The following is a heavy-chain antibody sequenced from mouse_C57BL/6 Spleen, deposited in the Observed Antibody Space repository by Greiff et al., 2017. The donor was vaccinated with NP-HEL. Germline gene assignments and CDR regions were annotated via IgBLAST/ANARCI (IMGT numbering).Heavy chain of an antibody. D-gene: IGHD1-1*01. Sequence: EVHLVESGGGLVKPGGSLKLSCAASGFTFSDYGMHWVRQAPAQGLEWVAYISSGSSTIYYADTVKGRFPISRDNAKNTLFLQMTSLRSEDTAMYYCASYYYGSSYYAMDYWGQGTSVTVSS. V-gene: IGHV5-17*01. CDR3: ASYYYGSSYYAMDY. J-gene: IGHJ4*01. CDR2: ISSGSSTI. CDR1: GFTFSDYG.